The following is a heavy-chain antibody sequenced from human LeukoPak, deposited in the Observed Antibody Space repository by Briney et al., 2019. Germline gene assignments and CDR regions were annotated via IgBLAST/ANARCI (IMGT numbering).Heavy chain of an antibody. Sequence: GESLKISCKGSGYRFTSYWIGWVRQMPGKGLAWMGIIYPGDSDTRYSPSFQGQVTISADKSISTAYLQWSSLKASDTAMYYCSRADSSGYYYFDYWGQGTLVTVSS. CDR1: GYRFTSYW. J-gene: IGHJ4*02. CDR3: SRADSSGYYYFDY. CDR2: IYPGDSDT. D-gene: IGHD3-22*01. V-gene: IGHV5-51*01.